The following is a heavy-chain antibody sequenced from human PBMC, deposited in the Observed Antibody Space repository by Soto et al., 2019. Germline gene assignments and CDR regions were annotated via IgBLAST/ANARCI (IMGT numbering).Heavy chain of an antibody. CDR1: GFTFSDYG. Sequence: PGGSLRLSCAASGFTFSDYGMHWVRQAPGKGLEWVANINPDGNEKYYVDSVKGRFTISRDNAKNSLYLQMNSLRAEDTAVYYCARRYYGLGGPDAFDIWGQGTMVTVSS. CDR3: ARRYYGLGGPDAFDI. V-gene: IGHV3-7*02. J-gene: IGHJ3*02. CDR2: INPDGNEK. D-gene: IGHD3-10*01.